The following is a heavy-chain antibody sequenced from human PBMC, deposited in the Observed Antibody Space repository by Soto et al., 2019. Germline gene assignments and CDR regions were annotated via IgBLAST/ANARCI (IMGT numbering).Heavy chain of an antibody. J-gene: IGHJ6*02. CDR2: ISYDGSNK. V-gene: IGHV3-30-3*01. D-gene: IGHD3-10*01. CDR1: GFTFSSYT. Sequence: QVQLVESGGGVVQPGRSLRLSCAASGFTFSSYTMQWVRQAPGKGLEWVALISYDGSNKYYGDSVKGRFTISRDNSKNTLYLQRNSLRAEDTAVFYCGASMVSSYQSGMDVWGQGTTVTVSS. CDR3: GASMVSSYQSGMDV.